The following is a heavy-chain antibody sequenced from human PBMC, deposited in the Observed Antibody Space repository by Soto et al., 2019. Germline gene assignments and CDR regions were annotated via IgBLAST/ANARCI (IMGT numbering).Heavy chain of an antibody. Sequence: ASVKVSCKASGYTSADFGISWVRQAPGQGLEWMGWVSGNNGASNPAPKVQGRITMTLDTSTGVSYMALRSLRSDDTAIYYCVRDQKYFRVNGNWLDSWAAGTLVTLST. J-gene: IGHJ5*01. CDR3: VRDQKYFRVNGNWLDS. CDR2: VSGNNGAS. V-gene: IGHV1-18*04. CDR1: GYTSADFG. D-gene: IGHD2-2*01.